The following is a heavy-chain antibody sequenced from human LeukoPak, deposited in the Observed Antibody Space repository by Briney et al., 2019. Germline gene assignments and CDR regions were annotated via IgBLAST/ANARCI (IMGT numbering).Heavy chain of an antibody. V-gene: IGHV3-23*01. CDR2: ITGSGGNT. J-gene: IGHJ4*02. Sequence: GGSLRLSCAASGFTFSNYAMSWVRQAPGKGLEWVSAITGSGGNTYYADSVKGRFTISRDNSKNTLYLQMNSLRDEDTAVYYCAKWGDFDVLTGYYVPDFWGQGALVTVSS. CDR1: GFTFSNYA. D-gene: IGHD3-9*01. CDR3: AKWGDFDVLTGYYVPDF.